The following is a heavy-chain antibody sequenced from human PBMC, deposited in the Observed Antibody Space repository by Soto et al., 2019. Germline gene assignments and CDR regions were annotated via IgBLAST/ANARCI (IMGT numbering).Heavy chain of an antibody. Sequence: GGSMSLSCAASGFTFSSYAMSWVRPAPGKGLEWVSALSGSGGTTYHADSVKGRFTISRDNSKNTLYLQMNSLTAEDTAVYYCPKGTYVDSYDNDYWGQGTLVTRLL. D-gene: IGHD3-10*01. CDR1: GFTFSSYA. CDR2: LSGSGGTT. CDR3: PKGTYVDSYDNDY. J-gene: IGHJ4*02. V-gene: IGHV3-23*01.